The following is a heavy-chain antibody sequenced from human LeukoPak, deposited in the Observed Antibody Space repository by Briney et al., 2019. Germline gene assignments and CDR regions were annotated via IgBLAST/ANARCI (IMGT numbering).Heavy chain of an antibody. D-gene: IGHD3-16*02. V-gene: IGHV1-69*13. CDR2: IIPIFGTA. Sequence: ASVKVSCKASGGTFSSYAISWVRQAPGQGLEWMGGIIPIFGTANYAQKFQGRVTITADESTSTAYMELSSLRSEDTAVYYCAREMWAGSYRSLSFDYWGQGTLVTVSS. CDR1: GGTFSSYA. J-gene: IGHJ4*02. CDR3: AREMWAGSYRSLSFDY.